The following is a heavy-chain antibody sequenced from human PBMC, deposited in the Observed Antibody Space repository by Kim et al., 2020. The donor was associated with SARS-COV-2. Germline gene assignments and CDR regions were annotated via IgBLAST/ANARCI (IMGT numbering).Heavy chain of an antibody. Sequence: GGSLRLSCAASGFSLSSYAMHWVRQGPGKGLEWVAIVGNDGTTTYYADSVKGRFTISRDTSKNTVSLQMNSLGDEDMALYYCARRGLAAREFDYWGQGTL. J-gene: IGHJ4*02. V-gene: IGHV3-30*02. CDR1: GFSLSSYA. CDR2: VGNDGTTT. CDR3: ARRGLAAREFDY. D-gene: IGHD6-6*01.